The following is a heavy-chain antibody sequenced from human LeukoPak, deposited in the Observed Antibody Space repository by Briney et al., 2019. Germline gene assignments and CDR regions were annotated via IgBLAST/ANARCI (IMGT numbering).Heavy chain of an antibody. V-gene: IGHV3-23*01. CDR3: AKDQEAITMVRGELDY. Sequence: PGGSLRLSCAASGFTFSSYAMSWVRQAPGKGLEWVSAISGSGGSTYYADSVKGRFPISRDNSKNTLYLQMNSLRAEDTAVYYCAKDQEAITMVRGELDYWGQGTLVTVSS. D-gene: IGHD3-10*01. CDR2: ISGSGGST. J-gene: IGHJ4*02. CDR1: GFTFSSYA.